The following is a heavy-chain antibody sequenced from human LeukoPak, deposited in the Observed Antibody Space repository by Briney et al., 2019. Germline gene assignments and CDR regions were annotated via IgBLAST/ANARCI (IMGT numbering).Heavy chain of an antibody. J-gene: IGHJ4*02. CDR1: GFTFTKYW. CDR2: IKQDGSDK. CDR3: AREVWGPEY. Sequence: GGSLRLSCAASGFTFTKYWMTWVRQAPGKGLEWVGNIKQDGSDKNYMDSVKGRFTISRDNTKDSVYLQMSSLRAEDTAVYYCAREVWGPEYWGQGTLVTVSS. D-gene: IGHD1-14*01. V-gene: IGHV3-7*01.